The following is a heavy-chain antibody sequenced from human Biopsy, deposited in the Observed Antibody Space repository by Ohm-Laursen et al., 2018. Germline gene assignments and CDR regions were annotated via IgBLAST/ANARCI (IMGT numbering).Heavy chain of an antibody. Sequence: VASVKVSCKVSGYTLTELSMHWVRQAPGRGLEWMGGFAPENGKTIYAQKFQGRVTMTEDTSTDTAYMELSSLRSEDTAVYYCAADINVWNVNYWGQGTQVTGSS. J-gene: IGHJ4*02. V-gene: IGHV1-24*01. CDR1: GYTLTELS. CDR3: AADINVWNVNY. CDR2: FAPENGKT. D-gene: IGHD1-1*01.